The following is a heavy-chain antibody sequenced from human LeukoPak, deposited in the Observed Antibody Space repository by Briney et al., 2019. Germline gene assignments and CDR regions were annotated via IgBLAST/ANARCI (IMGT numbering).Heavy chain of an antibody. CDR2: ISNSATII. CDR1: GFTFSNYY. J-gene: IGHJ4*02. CDR3: ASDKAASGKFDY. D-gene: IGHD6-13*01. V-gene: IGHV3-11*04. Sequence: GGSLRLSCAASGFTFSNYYMSWIRQAPGKGLEWISYISNSATIIHYADSVKGRFTISRDNAKNSLYLQMTSLRAEDTAVYYCASDKAASGKFDYWGQGTLVTVSS.